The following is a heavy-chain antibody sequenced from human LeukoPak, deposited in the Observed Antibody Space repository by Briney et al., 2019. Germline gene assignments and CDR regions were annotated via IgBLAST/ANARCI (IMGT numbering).Heavy chain of an antibody. CDR3: ARGHYDVLAASYKWTPDY. J-gene: IGHJ4*02. CDR1: GLTFNTFN. Sequence: GGSLRLSCAASGLTFNTFNMNWVRQAPGKGLEWVSSITSGGDYIYYADSVKGRFTTSRDNAKNSLSLQLNSLRVEDTAVYYCARGHYDVLAASYKWTPDYWGQGTLVPVSS. V-gene: IGHV3-21*01. CDR2: ITSGGDYI. D-gene: IGHD3-9*01.